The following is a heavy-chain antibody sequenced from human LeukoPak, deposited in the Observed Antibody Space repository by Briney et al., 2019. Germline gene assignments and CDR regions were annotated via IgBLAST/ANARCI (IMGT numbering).Heavy chain of an antibody. CDR3: AKGPVVVVSEIDH. CDR2: ISYDGSNK. J-gene: IGHJ4*02. V-gene: IGHV3-30*18. D-gene: IGHD2-15*01. CDR1: GFTFSSYG. Sequence: PGGSLRLSCAASGFTFSSYGMHWARQAPGKGLEWVAVISYDGSNKYYADSVKGRFTISRDNSKNTLYLQMNSLRAEDTAIYYCAKGPVVVVSEIDHWGQGTLVTVSS.